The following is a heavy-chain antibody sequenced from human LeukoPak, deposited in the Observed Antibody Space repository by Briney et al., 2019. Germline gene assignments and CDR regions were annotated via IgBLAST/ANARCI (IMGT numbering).Heavy chain of an antibody. J-gene: IGHJ4*02. CDR1: GYSISSGYY. Sequence: SETLSLTCAVSGYSISSGYYWGWIRQPPGKGLEWIGSIYHSGSTYYNPSFKSRVTISVDTSKNQFSLKLSSVTAADTAVYYCARGGSGSYYDYCFDYWGQGTLVTVSS. V-gene: IGHV4-38-2*01. CDR2: IYHSGST. CDR3: ARGGSGSYYDYCFDY. D-gene: IGHD3-10*01.